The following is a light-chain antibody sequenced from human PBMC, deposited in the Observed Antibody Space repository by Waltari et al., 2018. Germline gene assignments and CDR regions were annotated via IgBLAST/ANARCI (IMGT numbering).Light chain of an antibody. CDR1: PSVFYSSNKGNY. V-gene: IGKV4-1*01. CDR2: WAS. CDR3: QQYYDIPFT. J-gene: IGKJ3*01. Sequence: DIVMTQPSDSLTVSLGARATINCKSSPSVFYSSNKGNYLAWYQQKPGQPPKLLIYWASTRESGVPDRFSGSGSGTDFTLTITNLQAEDVAVYYCQQYYDIPFTFGPGTKVEVK.